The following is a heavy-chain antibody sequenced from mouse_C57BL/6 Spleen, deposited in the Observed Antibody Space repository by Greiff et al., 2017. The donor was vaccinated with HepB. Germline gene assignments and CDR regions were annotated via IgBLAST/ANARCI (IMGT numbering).Heavy chain of an antibody. CDR2: IDPETGGT. V-gene: IGHV1-15*01. CDR1: GYTFTDYE. J-gene: IGHJ4*01. CDR3: TRGDYDGRRAMDY. Sequence: QVQLKESGAELVRPGASVTLSCKASGYTFTDYEMHWVKQTPVHGLEWIGAIDPETGGTAYNQKFKGKAILTADKSSSTAYMELRSLTSEDSAVYYCTRGDYDGRRAMDYWGQGTSVTVSS. D-gene: IGHD2-4*01.